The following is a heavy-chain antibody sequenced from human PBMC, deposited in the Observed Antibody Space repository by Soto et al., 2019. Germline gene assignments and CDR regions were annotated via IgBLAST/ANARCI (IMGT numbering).Heavy chain of an antibody. J-gene: IGHJ4*02. Sequence: VQLVESGGGVVQPGRSLRLSCAASGFTFNRNNMHWVRQTPGMGLEWLAIILYDGSNKYQADSVKGRFTVSRDNSMNTLYLQMNSLRAEDTAVYYCARGPLDDKRYFDYWGQGTLVTVSS. CDR3: ARGPLDDKRYFDY. V-gene: IGHV3-30-3*01. CDR2: ILYDGSNK. CDR1: GFTFNRNN.